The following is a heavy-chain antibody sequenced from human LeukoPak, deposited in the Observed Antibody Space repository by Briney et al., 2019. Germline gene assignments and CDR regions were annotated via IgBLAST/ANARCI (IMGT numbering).Heavy chain of an antibody. D-gene: IGHD5-12*01. Sequence: SETLSLTCTVSGGTISTYYWSWIRQPPGKGLEWIGYIHHSGSTKYNPSLKSRGTISVDTSKNQFSLKLSSGTAAHTAVYYCARDGYSGNDGLWGQGTLVTVSS. V-gene: IGHV4-59*01. J-gene: IGHJ4*02. CDR1: GGTISTYY. CDR3: ARDGYSGNDGL. CDR2: IHHSGST.